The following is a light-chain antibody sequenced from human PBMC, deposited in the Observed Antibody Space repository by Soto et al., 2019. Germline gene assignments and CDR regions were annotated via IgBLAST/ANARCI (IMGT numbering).Light chain of an antibody. Sequence: EVVFTQSPDTLSLSPGERATLSCRASQSVSDTYLAWYQQKPGQAPRLLIYGASSRATGIPDRFSGSGSGTDFTLTISRLESDDFAVYYCQEYGSSRTFGQGTKVEIK. CDR2: GAS. CDR3: QEYGSSRT. V-gene: IGKV3-20*01. CDR1: QSVSDTY. J-gene: IGKJ1*01.